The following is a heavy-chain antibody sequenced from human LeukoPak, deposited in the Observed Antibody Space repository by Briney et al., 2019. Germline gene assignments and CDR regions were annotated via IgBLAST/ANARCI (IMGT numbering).Heavy chain of an antibody. Sequence: SETLSLTCTVSGHSIINSYYWGWIRQPPGKGLEWIGSIYHSGSTYYNPFLKSRVTISVDTSKNQFSLRLKSVTAADTAVYYCARAVDSSGFSSFQHWGQGTLVTVSS. CDR3: ARAVDSSGFSSFQH. V-gene: IGHV4-38-2*02. J-gene: IGHJ1*01. CDR1: GHSIINSYY. D-gene: IGHD3-22*01. CDR2: IYHSGST.